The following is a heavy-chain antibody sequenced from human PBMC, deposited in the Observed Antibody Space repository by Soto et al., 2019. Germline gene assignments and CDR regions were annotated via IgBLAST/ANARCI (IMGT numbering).Heavy chain of an antibody. J-gene: IGHJ4*02. CDR2: ISRTSSAI. V-gene: IGHV3-21*05. CDR1: GFTFSSYS. D-gene: IGHD5-18*01. Sequence: PGGSLRLSCAGSGFTFSSYSMNWVRQAPGKGLEWVSYISRTSSAIYYADSVKGRFTISRDNAKNSLYLQMNSLRAEDTAVYYCARDQPGYSYGYGLGYWGQGTLVTVSS. CDR3: ARDQPGYSYGYGLGY.